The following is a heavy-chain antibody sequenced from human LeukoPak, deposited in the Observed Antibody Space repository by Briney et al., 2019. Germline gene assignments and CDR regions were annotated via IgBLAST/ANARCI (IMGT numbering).Heavy chain of an antibody. CDR3: AKSLGATRGYFEH. Sequence: SLRLSCAASGFTFNNYAMHWVRQAPGKGLEWVAGISYDGSNKYYADSVKGRFTISRDNSKNTLYLQMNSLRAKDTAVYYCAKSLGATRGYFEHWGQGTLVTVSS. CDR1: GFTFNNYA. V-gene: IGHV3-30*04. J-gene: IGHJ4*02. CDR2: ISYDGSNK. D-gene: IGHD1-26*01.